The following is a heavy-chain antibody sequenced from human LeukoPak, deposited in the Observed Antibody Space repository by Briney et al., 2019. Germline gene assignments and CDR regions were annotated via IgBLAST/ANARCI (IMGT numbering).Heavy chain of an antibody. CDR3: ARSTLQYFDWERPHFYYYGMDV. D-gene: IGHD3-9*01. J-gene: IGHJ6*02. V-gene: IGHV4-4*07. CDR2: VSTSGST. CDR1: GGSISSYY. Sequence: SETLSLTCTVSGGSISSYYWSWIRQPAGKGLEWIGRVSTSGSTNYNPSLKSRVTMSVDTSKNQFSLKLTSVAAADTAVYYCARSTLQYFDWERPHFYYYGMDVWGQGTTVTVSS.